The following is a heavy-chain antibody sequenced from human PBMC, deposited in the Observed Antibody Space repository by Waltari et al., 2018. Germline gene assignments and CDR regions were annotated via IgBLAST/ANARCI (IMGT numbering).Heavy chain of an antibody. J-gene: IGHJ4*02. CDR1: GYTFTGYY. CDR2: INPNSGGT. Sequence: QVQLVQSGAEVKKPGASVKVSCKASGYTFTGYYMHWVRQAPGQGLEWMGWINPNSGGTNYAQKVQGRVTMTRDTSISTAYMELSRLRSDDTAVYYCATATGYSSSWYPVWGQGTLVTVSS. V-gene: IGHV1-2*02. D-gene: IGHD6-13*01. CDR3: ATATGYSSSWYPV.